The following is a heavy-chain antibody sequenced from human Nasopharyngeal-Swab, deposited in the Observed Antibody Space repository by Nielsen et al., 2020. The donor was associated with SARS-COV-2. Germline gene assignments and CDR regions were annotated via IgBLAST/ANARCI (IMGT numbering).Heavy chain of an antibody. J-gene: IGHJ6*03. CDR3: AKYAGSWYYYYYYMDV. CDR2: ISGSGGST. Sequence: GESLKISCAASGFTFSSYAMSWVRQAPGKGLEWVSAISGSGGSTYYADSVKGRSTISRDNSKNTLYLQMNSLRAEDTAVYYCAKYAGSWYYYYYYMDVWGKGTTVTVSS. CDR1: GFTFSSYA. V-gene: IGHV3-23*01. D-gene: IGHD6-13*01.